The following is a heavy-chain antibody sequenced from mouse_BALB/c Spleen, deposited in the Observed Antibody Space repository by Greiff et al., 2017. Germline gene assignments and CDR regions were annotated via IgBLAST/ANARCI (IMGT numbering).Heavy chain of an antibody. D-gene: IGHD1-1*01. V-gene: IGHV2-2*02. CDR1: GFSLTSYG. Sequence: QVQLKESGPGLVQPSQSLSITCTVSGFSLTSYGVHWVRQSPGKGLEWLGVIWSGGSTDYNAAFISRLSISKDNSKSQVFFKMNSLQANDTAKYYCARTTVVDAMDYWGQGTSVTVSS. J-gene: IGHJ4*01. CDR3: ARTTVVDAMDY. CDR2: IWSGGST.